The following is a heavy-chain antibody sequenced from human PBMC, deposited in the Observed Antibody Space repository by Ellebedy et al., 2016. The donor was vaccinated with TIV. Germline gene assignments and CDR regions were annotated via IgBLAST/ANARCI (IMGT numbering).Heavy chain of an antibody. CDR3: ARDGYDDYDLDV. Sequence: PGGSLRLSCAASGFIFGHYEMNWVRQAPGKRLEWISYISSTGSIIHYADSVKGRFTISRDNAKDSLYLQLNSLRVEDTAVYYCARDGYDDYDLDVWGQGTTVTVSS. V-gene: IGHV3-48*03. CDR1: GFIFGHYE. J-gene: IGHJ6*02. CDR2: ISSTGSII.